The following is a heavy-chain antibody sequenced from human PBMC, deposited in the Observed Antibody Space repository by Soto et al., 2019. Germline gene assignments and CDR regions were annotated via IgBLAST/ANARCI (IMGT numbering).Heavy chain of an antibody. Sequence: VASVKVSCKVSGYTLTELSMHWVRQAPGKGLEWMGGFDPEDGETIYAQKLQGRVTMTTDTSTSTAYMELRSLRSDDTAVYYCARVSYGDYVLDYWGQGTLVTVSS. V-gene: IGHV1-24*01. D-gene: IGHD4-17*01. CDR3: ARVSYGDYVLDY. CDR2: FDPEDGET. J-gene: IGHJ4*02. CDR1: GYTLTELS.